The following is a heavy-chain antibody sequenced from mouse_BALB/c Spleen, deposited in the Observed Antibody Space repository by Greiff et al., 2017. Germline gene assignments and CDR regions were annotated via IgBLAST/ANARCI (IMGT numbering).Heavy chain of an antibody. D-gene: IGHD4-1*02. J-gene: IGHJ3*01. CDR2: IDPENGNT. CDR3: APTGPFAY. Sequence: VQLQQSGAELVRPGALVKLSCKASGFNIKDYYMHWVKQRPEQGLEWIGWIDPENGNTIYDPKFQGKASITADTSSNTAYLQLSSLTSEDTAVYYCAPTGPFAYWGQGTLVTVSA. V-gene: IGHV14-1*02. CDR1: GFNIKDYY.